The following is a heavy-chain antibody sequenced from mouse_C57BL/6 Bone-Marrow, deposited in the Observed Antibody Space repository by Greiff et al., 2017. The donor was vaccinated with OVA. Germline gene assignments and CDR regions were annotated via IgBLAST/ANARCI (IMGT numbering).Heavy chain of an antibody. CDR1: GYTFTSYW. CDR3: AIDYYGSSYEGFFDY. CDR2: IDPNSGGT. V-gene: IGHV1-72*01. D-gene: IGHD1-1*01. J-gene: IGHJ2*01. Sequence: VQLQQPGAELVKPGASVKLSCKASGYTFTSYWMHWVKQRPGRGLEWIGRIDPNSGGTTYNEKFKSKATLTVDKPSSTAYMQLSSLTSEDSAVYYCAIDYYGSSYEGFFDYWGQGTTLTVSS.